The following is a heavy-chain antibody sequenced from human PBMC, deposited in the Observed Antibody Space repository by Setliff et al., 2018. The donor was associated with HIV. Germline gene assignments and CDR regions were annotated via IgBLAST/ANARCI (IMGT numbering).Heavy chain of an antibody. V-gene: IGHV4-59*08. D-gene: IGHD6-19*01. Sequence: SETLSLTCTVSGGSINSYYWSWIRQPPGKGLEWIGYIYYSGSTNYNPSLKSRVTISVDTSKNQFSLKLNSVTAADTAVYYCARLNQQWLVRDSGSNWFDPWGQGILVTVS. CDR1: GGSINSYY. CDR2: IYYSGST. J-gene: IGHJ5*02. CDR3: ARLNQQWLVRDSGSNWFDP.